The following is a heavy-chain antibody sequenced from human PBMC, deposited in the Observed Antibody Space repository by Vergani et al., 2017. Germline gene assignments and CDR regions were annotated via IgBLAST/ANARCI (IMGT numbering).Heavy chain of an antibody. CDR2: ISSSSSTI. V-gene: IGHV3-48*02. CDR3: ARGYGSGSYYNDPSDY. CDR1: GFTFSSYA. D-gene: IGHD3-10*01. Sequence: EVQLLESGGGLVQPGGSLRLSCAASGFTFSSYAMSWVRQAPGKGLEWVSYISSSSSTIYYADSVKGRFTISRDNAKNSLYLQMNSLRDEDTAVYYCARGYGSGSYYNDPSDYWGQGTLVTVSS. J-gene: IGHJ4*02.